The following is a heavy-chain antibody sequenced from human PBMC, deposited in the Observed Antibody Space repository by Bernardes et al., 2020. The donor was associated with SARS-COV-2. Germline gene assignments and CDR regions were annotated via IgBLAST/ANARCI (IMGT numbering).Heavy chain of an antibody. D-gene: IGHD2-21*02. CDR3: ARVLVVTAIPSWFDP. CDR2: ISAYNGNT. J-gene: IGHJ5*02. V-gene: IGHV1-18*04. CDR1: GYTFTSYG. Sequence: ASMKVSCKASGYTFTSYGISWVRQAPGQGLEWMGWISAYNGNTNYAQKLQGRVTMTTDTSTSTAYMELRSLRSDDTAVYYCARVLVVTAIPSWFDPWGQGTLVTVSS.